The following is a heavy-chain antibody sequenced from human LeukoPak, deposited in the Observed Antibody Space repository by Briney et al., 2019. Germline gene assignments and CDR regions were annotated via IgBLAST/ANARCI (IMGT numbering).Heavy chain of an antibody. Sequence: GGSLRLSCAASGFTVGNNYMSWVRQAPGKGLEWVSVIYKVGNTFYADFVKGKFTISRDNSKNTLYLQMNSLRAEDTALYYCSRDGAHRDIDGWGQGTLVSVSS. V-gene: IGHV3-66*01. CDR1: GFTVGNNY. CDR2: IYKVGNT. J-gene: IGHJ4*02. D-gene: IGHD4-17*01. CDR3: SRDGAHRDIDG.